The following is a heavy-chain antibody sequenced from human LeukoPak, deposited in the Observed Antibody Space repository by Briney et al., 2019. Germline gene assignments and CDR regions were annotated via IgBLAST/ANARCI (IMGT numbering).Heavy chain of an antibody. CDR1: RYTFTSYD. J-gene: IGHJ4*02. D-gene: IGHD3-10*01. Sequence: ASVKVSCKGYRYTFTSYDINWVRQAPGQGLEWMGWMNPNTGNTGYAPKFQGRVTITRDTSISTAYMGLRGLRSEDTAVYYCARLSQTPDYYGSGTYFYLGYWGQGTRVTVSS. CDR2: MNPNTGNT. CDR3: ARLSQTPDYYGSGTYFYLGY. V-gene: IGHV1-8*01.